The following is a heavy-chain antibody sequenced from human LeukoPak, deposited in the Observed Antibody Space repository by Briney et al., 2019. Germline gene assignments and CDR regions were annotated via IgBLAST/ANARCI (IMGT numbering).Heavy chain of an antibody. J-gene: IGHJ4*02. Sequence: GGSLRLSCAASGFTFSSSAMSWVRQAPGKGLEWVSVIYSGGSTYYADSVKGRFTISRDNSKNTLYLQMNSLRAEDTAVYYCARSPITMVRARDYWGQGTLVTVSS. D-gene: IGHD3-10*01. CDR2: IYSGGST. CDR1: GFTFSSSA. CDR3: ARSPITMVRARDY. V-gene: IGHV3-66*01.